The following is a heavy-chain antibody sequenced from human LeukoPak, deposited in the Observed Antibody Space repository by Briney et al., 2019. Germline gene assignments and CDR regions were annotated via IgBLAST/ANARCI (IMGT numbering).Heavy chain of an antibody. J-gene: IGHJ3*02. D-gene: IGHD2-2*01. V-gene: IGHV4-4*07. CDR3: ARSYCSSTSCYAFDI. Sequence: SETLSLTCTVSGGSVSTYYWSWIRQPAGKGLEFIGRFFTSGTSGTTNYNPSLKSRVTMSLDTSKNQFSLKLSSVTAADTAMYYCARSYCSSTSCYAFDIWGQGTMVTVSS. CDR2: FFTSGTSGTT. CDR1: GGSVSTYY.